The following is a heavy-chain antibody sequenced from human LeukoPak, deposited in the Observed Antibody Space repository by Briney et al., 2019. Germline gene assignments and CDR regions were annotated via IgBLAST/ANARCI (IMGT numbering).Heavy chain of an antibody. CDR3: AKVSFAAGTTAFDI. V-gene: IGHV3-30*18. CDR2: ISYDGSNK. CDR1: GFTFSSYG. D-gene: IGHD6-19*01. J-gene: IGHJ3*02. Sequence: GRSLRLSCAASGFTFSSYGLHWVRQAPGEGLEWVAVISYDGSNKYYADSVKGRFTISRDNSKNTLYLQMNSLRAEDTAVYYCAKVSFAAGTTAFDIWGQGTMVTVSS.